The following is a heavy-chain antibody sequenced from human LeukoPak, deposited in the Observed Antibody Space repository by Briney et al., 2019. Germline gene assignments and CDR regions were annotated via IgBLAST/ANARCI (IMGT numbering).Heavy chain of an antibody. CDR3: ARVKGGIAAAGNYFDY. J-gene: IGHJ4*02. CDR1: GFTFSSYW. Sequence: GGSLRLSCAASGFTFSSYWMSWVRQAPWKGLEWVANIKQDGSEKYYVDSVKGRFTISRDNAKNSLYLQMNSLRAEDTAVYYCARVKGGIAAAGNYFDYWGQGTLVTVSS. CDR2: IKQDGSEK. V-gene: IGHV3-7*01. D-gene: IGHD6-13*01.